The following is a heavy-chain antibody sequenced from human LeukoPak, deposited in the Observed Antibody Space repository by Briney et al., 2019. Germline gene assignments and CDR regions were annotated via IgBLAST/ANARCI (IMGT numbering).Heavy chain of an antibody. CDR1: GGSISSYY. D-gene: IGHD2-15*01. CDR2: IYYSGST. V-gene: IGHV4-59*01. J-gene: IGHJ5*02. Sequence: PSETLSLTCTVSGGSISSYYWSWIRQPPGKGLEWIGYIYYSGSTNYNPSLKSRVTISVDTSKNQFSLKLSSVTAADTAVYYCARDLGCSGGSCYGWFDPWGQGTLVTVSS. CDR3: ARDLGCSGGSCYGWFDP.